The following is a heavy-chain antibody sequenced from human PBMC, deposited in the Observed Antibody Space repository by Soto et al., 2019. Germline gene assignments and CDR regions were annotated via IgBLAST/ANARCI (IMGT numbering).Heavy chain of an antibody. CDR1: GGSMRSEGYY. CDR2: IYYSGLT. J-gene: IGHJ4*02. Sequence: PSETLSLTCSVSGGSMRSEGYYWSWIRQHPGKGLEWIGYIYYSGLTDYNPSLKSRLTISVDTSKNQFSLKLTSVTAADTAVYFCARYQKGPFDYWGQGTLVTVSS. V-gene: IGHV4-30-4*01. CDR3: ARYQKGPFDY. D-gene: IGHD2-2*01.